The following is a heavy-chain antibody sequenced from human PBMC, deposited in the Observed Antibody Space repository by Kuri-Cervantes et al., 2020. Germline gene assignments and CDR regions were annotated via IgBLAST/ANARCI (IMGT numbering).Heavy chain of an antibody. D-gene: IGHD1-26*01. CDR2: IKQDGSEK. V-gene: IGHV3-7*01. J-gene: IGHJ4*02. CDR1: GFTFSSYW. CDR3: ASTKWELLNTPPLDY. Sequence: GGSLRLSCAASGFTFSSYWMSWVRQAPGKGLEWVANIKQDGSEKYYVDSVKGRFTISRDNAKNSLYLQMNGLRAEDTAVYYCASTKWELLNTPPLDYWGQGTLVTVSS.